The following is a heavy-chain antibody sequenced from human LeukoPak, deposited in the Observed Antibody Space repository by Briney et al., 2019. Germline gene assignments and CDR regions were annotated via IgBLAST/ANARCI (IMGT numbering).Heavy chain of an antibody. CDR1: GFTFSNYG. Sequence: PGGSLRLSCEASGFTFSNYGMLWVRQAPGKGLEWVAVIWYDGTNKYYADSVKGRFTISRDNSKNTLYLQMNSLRAEDTAVYYCARDRAAAGFYYYYGMDVWGQGTTVTVSS. CDR3: ARDRAAAGFYYYYGMDV. D-gene: IGHD6-13*01. CDR2: IWYDGTNK. J-gene: IGHJ6*02. V-gene: IGHV3-33*01.